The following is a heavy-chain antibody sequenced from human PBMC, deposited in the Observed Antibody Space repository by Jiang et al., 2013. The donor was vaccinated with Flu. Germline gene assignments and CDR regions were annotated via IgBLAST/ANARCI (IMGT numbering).Heavy chain of an antibody. CDR2: IYAGDSNT. D-gene: IGHD4-23*01. J-gene: IGHJ4*02. Sequence: GAEVKKPGESLKLSCKGSGFTFSNYWIGWVRQMPGKGLEWMGIIYAGDSNTKYSPSFRDQVTISVDKSISTAYLQWSSLKSSDTAIYYCARARDGNFYFDYCGQGTLVTVSS. V-gene: IGHV5-51*01. CDR3: ARARDGNFYFDY. CDR1: GFTFSNYW.